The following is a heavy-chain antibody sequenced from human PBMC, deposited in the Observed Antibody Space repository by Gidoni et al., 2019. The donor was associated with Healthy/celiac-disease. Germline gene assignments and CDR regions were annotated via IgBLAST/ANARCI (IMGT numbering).Heavy chain of an antibody. CDR2: IDWDDDK. J-gene: IGHJ3*02. CDR3: ARTPPISSPGAFDI. D-gene: IGHD3-3*02. CDR1: GFSLSTSGMG. V-gene: IGHV2-70*01. Sequence: QVTLRESGPALVKPTQTLTLTCTFTGFSLSTSGMGVSWSRQPPGKALEWLALIDWDDDKYYSTSLKTRITISKDTSKNQVVLTMTNMDPVDTATYYCARTPPISSPGAFDIWGQGTMVTVSS.